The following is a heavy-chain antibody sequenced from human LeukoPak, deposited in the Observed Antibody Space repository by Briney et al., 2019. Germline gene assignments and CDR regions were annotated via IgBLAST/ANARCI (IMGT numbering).Heavy chain of an antibody. CDR2: ISSSSSYI. D-gene: IGHD4-11*01. CDR1: GFTFSSYS. J-gene: IGHJ4*02. V-gene: IGHV3-21*01. CDR3: ARDLQAARDY. Sequence: GGSLRLSCAASGFTFSSYSMNWVRQAPGKGLEWVSSISSSSSYIHYADSVKGRFTISRDNAKNSLYLQMNSLRAEDTAVYYCARDLQAARDYWGQGTLVTVSS.